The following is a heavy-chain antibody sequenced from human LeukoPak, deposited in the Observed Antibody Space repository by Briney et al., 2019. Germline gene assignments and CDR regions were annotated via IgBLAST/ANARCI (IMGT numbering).Heavy chain of an antibody. CDR1: GFTFSSYE. J-gene: IGHJ3*02. CDR2: ISSSGSTI. V-gene: IGHV3-48*03. Sequence: GGSLRLSCAASGFTFSSYEMNWVRQAPGKGLEWVSYISSSGSTIYYADSVKGRFTISRDNAKNSLYLQMNSLRAEDTAVYYCARDGYDSSGYYSGIWAFDIWGQGTMVTVSS. CDR3: ARDGYDSSGYYSGIWAFDI. D-gene: IGHD3-22*01.